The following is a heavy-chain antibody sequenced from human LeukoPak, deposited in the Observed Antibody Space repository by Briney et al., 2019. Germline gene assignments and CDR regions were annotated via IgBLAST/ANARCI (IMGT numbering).Heavy chain of an antibody. V-gene: IGHV4-39*07. J-gene: IGHJ3*02. Sequence: SESLSLTCTVSGGSISSSSYYWGWIRQPPGKGLEWIGSIYYSGSTYYNPSLKSRVTISVDTSKNQFSLKLSSVTAADTAVYYCARDSDIVVVPAADAFDIWGQGTMVTVSS. CDR1: GGSISSSSYY. CDR3: ARDSDIVVVPAADAFDI. D-gene: IGHD2-2*01. CDR2: IYYSGST.